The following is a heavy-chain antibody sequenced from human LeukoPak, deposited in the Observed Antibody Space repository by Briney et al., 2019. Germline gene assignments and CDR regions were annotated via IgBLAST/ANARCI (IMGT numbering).Heavy chain of an antibody. V-gene: IGHV3-23*01. Sequence: PGGSLRLSCTVSDFSLSSYAMSWVRRAPGKGLEWVSATSSSDDGKYYADSVRGRFTISRDNSRNTMYLQMNSLRAEDAAVYYCAKAPVTSCRGAFCYPFDSWGQGTLVTVSS. D-gene: IGHD2-15*01. CDR1: DFSLSSYA. CDR3: AKAPVTSCRGAFCYPFDS. J-gene: IGHJ4*02. CDR2: TSSSDDGK.